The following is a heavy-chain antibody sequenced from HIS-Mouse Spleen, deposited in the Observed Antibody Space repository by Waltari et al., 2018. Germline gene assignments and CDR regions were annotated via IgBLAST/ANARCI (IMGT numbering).Heavy chain of an antibody. CDR1: GGSYSGYY. CDR3: ARGLAARFDY. D-gene: IGHD6-6*01. V-gene: IGHV4-34*01. J-gene: IGHJ4*02. Sequence: QVQLQQWGAGLLKPSDTLSLPCAVYGGSYSGYYWSWIRQPPGKGLGWIGEINHSGSTNYNPSLKSRVTISVDTSKNQFSLKLSSVTAADTAVYYCARGLAARFDYWGQGTLVTVSS. CDR2: INHSGST.